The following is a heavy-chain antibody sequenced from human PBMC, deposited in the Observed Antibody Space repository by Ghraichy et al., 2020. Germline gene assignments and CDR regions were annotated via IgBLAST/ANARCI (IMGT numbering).Heavy chain of an antibody. CDR2: IKSKTDGGTT. Sequence: GGSLRLSCAASGFTFSNAWMSWVRQAPGKGLEWVGRIKSKTDGGTTDYVAPVKGRFTISRDDSKNTLYLQMNSLKTEDTAVYYCTTEEGDSSGWYADYWGQGTLVTVSS. J-gene: IGHJ4*02. D-gene: IGHD6-19*01. V-gene: IGHV3-15*01. CDR1: GFTFSNAW. CDR3: TTEEGDSSGWYADY.